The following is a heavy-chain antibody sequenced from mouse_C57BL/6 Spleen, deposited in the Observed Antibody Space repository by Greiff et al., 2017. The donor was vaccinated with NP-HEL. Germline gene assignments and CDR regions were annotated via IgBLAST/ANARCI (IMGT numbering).Heavy chain of an antibody. CDR2: IYPGSGNT. CDR1: GYTFTDYY. J-gene: IGHJ3*01. D-gene: IGHD1-1*01. V-gene: IGHV1-76*01. Sequence: QVQLQQSGAELVRPGASVKLSCKASGYTFTDYYINWVKQRPGQGLEWIARIYPGSGNTYYNEKFKGKATLTAEKSSSTAYMQLSSLTSEDSAVYFCAREGTTEGFAYWGQGTLVTVSA. CDR3: AREGTTEGFAY.